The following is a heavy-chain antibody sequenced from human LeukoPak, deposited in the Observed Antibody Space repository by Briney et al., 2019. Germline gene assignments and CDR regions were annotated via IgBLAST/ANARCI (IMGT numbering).Heavy chain of an antibody. CDR3: AVSMVAATRFDY. Sequence: GGSLRLSCAASGFTFDDYAMHWVRQAPGKGLEWVSGISWNSGSIGYADSVKGRFTISRDNAKNSLYLQMNSLRAEDTALYYCAVSMVAATRFDYWGQGTLVTVSS. CDR2: ISWNSGSI. V-gene: IGHV3-9*01. D-gene: IGHD2-15*01. CDR1: GFTFDDYA. J-gene: IGHJ4*02.